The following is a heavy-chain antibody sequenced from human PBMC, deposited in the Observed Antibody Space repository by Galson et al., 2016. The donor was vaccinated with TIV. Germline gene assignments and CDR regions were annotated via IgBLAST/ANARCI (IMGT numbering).Heavy chain of an antibody. CDR3: ARGSRYSKGNYYYFGMDV. V-gene: IGHV1-18*01. CDR1: GYTFINYG. Sequence: SVKVSCKASGYTFINYGVGWVRQAPGQGLEWMGWISAYNGNTRYAQKLQARVTMTTDTSTNTAYMELRSLRSDDTAVYYCARGSRYSKGNYYYFGMDVWGQGTTVTVSS. J-gene: IGHJ6*02. D-gene: IGHD4-11*01. CDR2: ISAYNGNT.